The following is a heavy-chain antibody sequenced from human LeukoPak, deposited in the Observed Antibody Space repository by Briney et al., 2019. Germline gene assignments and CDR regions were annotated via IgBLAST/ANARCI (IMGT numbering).Heavy chain of an antibody. D-gene: IGHD3-16*01. CDR3: ARVSGLGLGDPTNDAFDI. V-gene: IGHV4-30-2*01. J-gene: IGHJ3*02. CDR1: GGSISRSGYY. Sequence: SETLSLTCTISGGSISRSGYYWSWIRQPPGKGLEWIGYIHHSGSAYYNPSLKSRVAISVDRSKNQFFLKLSSVTAADTAVYYCARVSGLGLGDPTNDAFDIWGQGTVVIVSS. CDR2: IHHSGSA.